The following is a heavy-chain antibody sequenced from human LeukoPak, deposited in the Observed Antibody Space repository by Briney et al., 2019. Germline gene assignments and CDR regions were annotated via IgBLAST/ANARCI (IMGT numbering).Heavy chain of an antibody. V-gene: IGHV3-66*01. CDR2: LSSGGTT. D-gene: IGHD2-15*01. CDR3: ANLGTLRDGDY. CDR1: GFTVSTNY. J-gene: IGHJ4*02. Sequence: GRSLRLSCAVSGFTVSTNYSSWVRQAPGKGLEGASVLSSGGTTIYADSVKGRFTISRHNSKNTPSLQTTSLIAEHTAVYFCANLGTLRDGDYWGQGTLVSVSS.